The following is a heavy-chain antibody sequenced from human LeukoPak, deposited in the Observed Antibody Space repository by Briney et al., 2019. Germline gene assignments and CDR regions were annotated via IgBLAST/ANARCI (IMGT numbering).Heavy chain of an antibody. CDR1: AGSITSYY. Sequence: SETLSLTCTVSAGSITSYYWSWIRQPAGKGLECIGRIYTSGSTNYNPSLKSRVTMSVDTSKNQFSLKLSSVTAADTAVYYCARQRTYYYDSSGYFPEAFDIWGQGTMVTVSS. D-gene: IGHD3-22*01. CDR2: IYTSGST. J-gene: IGHJ3*02. CDR3: ARQRTYYYDSSGYFPEAFDI. V-gene: IGHV4-4*07.